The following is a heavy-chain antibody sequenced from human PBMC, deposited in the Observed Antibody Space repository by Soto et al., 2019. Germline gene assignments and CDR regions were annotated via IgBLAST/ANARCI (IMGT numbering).Heavy chain of an antibody. V-gene: IGHV1-18*04. D-gene: IGHD6-19*01. CDR1: GYTFTSYG. CDR2: ISAYNGNT. CDR3: ARISGGRIAVAGTYGMDV. Sequence: GASVKVSCKASGYTFTSYGISWVRQAPGQGLEWMGWISAYNGNTNYAQKLQGRVTMTTDTSTSTAYMELRSLRSDDTAVYYCARISGGRIAVAGTYGMDVWGQGTTVTVSS. J-gene: IGHJ6*02.